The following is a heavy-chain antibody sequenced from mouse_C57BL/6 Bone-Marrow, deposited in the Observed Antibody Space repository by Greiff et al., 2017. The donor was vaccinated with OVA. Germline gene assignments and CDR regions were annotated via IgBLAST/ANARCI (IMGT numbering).Heavy chain of an antibody. J-gene: IGHJ3*01. D-gene: IGHD2-3*01. CDR2: INPYNGGT. CDR1: GYTFTDYY. V-gene: IGHV1-19*01. Sequence: VQLQQSGPVLVKPGASVKMSCKASGYTFTDYYMNWVKQSHGKSLEWIGVINPYNGGTSYNQKFKGKATLTVEKSSSTAYMELNSLTSEDSAVYYCARGGYSAWFAYGGQGTLVTVSA. CDR3: ARGGYSAWFAY.